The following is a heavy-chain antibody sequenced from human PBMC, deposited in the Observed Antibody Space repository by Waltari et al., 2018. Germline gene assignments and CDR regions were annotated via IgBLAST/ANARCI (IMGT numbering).Heavy chain of an antibody. V-gene: IGHV4-38-2*01. CDR3: AGGDYGDAFDI. D-gene: IGHD4-17*01. CDR1: GYSLSSGYY. CDR2: IYHSGST. Sequence: QVQLQESGPGLVKPSETLSLTCAVSGYSLSSGYYWGWIRQPPGKGLEWIGSIYHSGSTYYNPSLKSRVTISVDTSKNQFSLKLSSVTAADTAVYYCAGGDYGDAFDIWGQGTMVTVSS. J-gene: IGHJ3*02.